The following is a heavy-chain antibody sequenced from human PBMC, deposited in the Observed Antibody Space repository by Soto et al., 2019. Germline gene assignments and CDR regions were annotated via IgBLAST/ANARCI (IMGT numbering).Heavy chain of an antibody. J-gene: IGHJ6*02. CDR2: IYYSGNT. V-gene: IGHV4-31*03. Sequence: PSETLSLTCTVSGGSISSGYYWSWIRQHPVKGLEWIGYIYYSGNTYYNPSLKSRVSISLDTSKSQFSLKLDSVTAADTAVYYCARDAPVALGVPNSVDVWGQGTTVTVSS. CDR3: ARDAPVALGVPNSVDV. CDR1: GGSISSGYY. D-gene: IGHD3-3*02.